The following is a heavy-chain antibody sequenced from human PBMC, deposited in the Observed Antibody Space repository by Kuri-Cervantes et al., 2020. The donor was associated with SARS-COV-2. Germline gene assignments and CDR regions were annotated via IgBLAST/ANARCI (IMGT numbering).Heavy chain of an antibody. V-gene: IGHV4-30-4*08. J-gene: IGHJ5*02. D-gene: IGHD4-23*01. Sequence: LRLSCTVSGGSISSGDYYWSWIRQPPGKGLEWIGYIYYSGSTYYNPSLKSRVTISVDTSKNQFSLKLSSVTAADTAVYYCARHQDYGGNWFDPWGQGTLVTVSS. CDR3: ARHQDYGGNWFDP. CDR1: GGSISSGDYY. CDR2: IYYSGST.